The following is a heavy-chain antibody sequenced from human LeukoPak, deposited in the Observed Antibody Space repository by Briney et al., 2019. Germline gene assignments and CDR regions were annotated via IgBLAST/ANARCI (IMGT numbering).Heavy chain of an antibody. Sequence: AASVKVSCKASGYTFTSYYMHWVRQAPGQGLEWMGIINPSGGSTSYAQKFQGRVTMTEDTSTDTAYMELSSLRSEDTAVYYCATDLSSSWDPSYWGQGTLVTVSS. J-gene: IGHJ4*02. V-gene: IGHV1-46*01. CDR1: GYTFTSYY. D-gene: IGHD6-13*01. CDR3: ATDLSSSWDPSY. CDR2: INPSGGST.